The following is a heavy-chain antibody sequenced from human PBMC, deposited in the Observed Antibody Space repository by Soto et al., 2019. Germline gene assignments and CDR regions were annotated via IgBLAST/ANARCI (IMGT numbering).Heavy chain of an antibody. CDR2: ISNDGGKK. CDR3: ARDAGNTVGLPFFDF. V-gene: IGHV3-30-3*01. J-gene: IGHJ4*02. Sequence: GGSLRLSCAASGFAFTSHALYWVRQAPGKGLEWVALISNDGGKKQYAESVECRFTVSRDSSRNTLYLHLNSLRPDDAAVYFCARDAGNTVGLPFFDFWGQGKLVPVS. CDR1: GFAFTSHA. D-gene: IGHD2-21*01.